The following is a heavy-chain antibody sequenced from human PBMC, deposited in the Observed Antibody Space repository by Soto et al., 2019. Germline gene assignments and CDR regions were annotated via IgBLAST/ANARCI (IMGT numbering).Heavy chain of an antibody. Sequence: GSLRLSCAVAGFTFSVYAMNWVRQAPGKGLEWVSGISGSGGSTYHADSVKGRLTISRDNSKNTLYLQMNSLRAEDTAVYYCAKGHGYGFDYWGQGTLVTVSS. CDR1: GFTFSVYA. CDR2: ISGSGGST. V-gene: IGHV3-23*01. J-gene: IGHJ4*02. CDR3: AKGHGYGFDY. D-gene: IGHD5-18*01.